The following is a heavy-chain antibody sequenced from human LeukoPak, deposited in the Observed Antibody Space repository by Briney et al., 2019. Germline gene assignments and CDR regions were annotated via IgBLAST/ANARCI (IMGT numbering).Heavy chain of an antibody. V-gene: IGHV4-59*08. J-gene: IGHJ5*02. CDR2: ISYSGNT. CDR3: ARHFGSGFDRWFDP. CDR1: GGSISGYY. D-gene: IGHD5-12*01. Sequence: SETLSLTCTVSGGSISGYYWSWIRQPPGKGLEWIGYISYSGNTNYNPSLKSRVTISIDTSKNQFSLKLNSVTAADTAVYYCARHFGSGFDRWFDPWGQGSLVIVSS.